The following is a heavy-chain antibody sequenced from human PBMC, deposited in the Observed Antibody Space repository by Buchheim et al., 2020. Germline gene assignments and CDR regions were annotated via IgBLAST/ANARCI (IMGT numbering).Heavy chain of an antibody. CDR2: ISYDGSNK. CDR1: GFTFSSYA. CDR3: ARDPLPIIDSSGYFDY. J-gene: IGHJ4*02. Sequence: QVQLVESGGGVVQPGRSLRLSCAASGFTFSSYAMHWVRQAPGKGLEWVAVISYDGSNKYYADSVKGRFTISRDNSKNTLYLQMNSLRAEDTAVYYCARDPLPIIDSSGYFDYWGQGTL. D-gene: IGHD3-22*01. V-gene: IGHV3-30-3*01.